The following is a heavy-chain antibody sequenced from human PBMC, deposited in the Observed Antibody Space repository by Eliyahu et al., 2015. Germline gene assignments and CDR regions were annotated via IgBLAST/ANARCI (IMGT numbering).Heavy chain of an antibody. V-gene: IGHV3-66*01. CDR2: FYCGGST. Sequence: EVQLVESGGSLVQPGGSLRLSCAASGFTVSSSHMXWVRQAPGKGPGWVPVFYCGGSTYYADSVKGRFTISRDNSKNTLFLQMNNLRAEDTAMYYCARDLGRSTYNDYWGQGTLVTVSS. CDR1: GFTVSSSH. CDR3: ARDLGRSTYNDY. D-gene: IGHD1-1*01. J-gene: IGHJ4*02.